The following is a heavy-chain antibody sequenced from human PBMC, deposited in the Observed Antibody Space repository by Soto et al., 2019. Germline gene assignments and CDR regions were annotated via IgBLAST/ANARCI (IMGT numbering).Heavy chain of an antibody. Sequence: EVQLVESGGGLVQPGGSLRLSCAASGFSFSSYEMNWVRQAPGKGLEWLSYISGSGSTIYYADSVKGRFTISRDNAKNSLFLQLNSLRAEDTAVYFCASGATGFAYWGQGTLVTVSS. V-gene: IGHV3-48*03. CDR2: ISGSGSTI. D-gene: IGHD1-26*01. CDR1: GFSFSSYE. CDR3: ASGATGFAY. J-gene: IGHJ4*02.